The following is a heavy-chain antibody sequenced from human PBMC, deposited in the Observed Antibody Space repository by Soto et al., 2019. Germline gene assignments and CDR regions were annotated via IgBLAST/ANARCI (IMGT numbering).Heavy chain of an antibody. CDR1: GFTFSSYA. CDR3: ARDRSAAGKGPGVY. CDR2: ISYDGSNK. V-gene: IGHV3-30-3*01. J-gene: IGHJ4*02. D-gene: IGHD6-13*01. Sequence: QVQLVESGGGVVQPGRSLRLSCAASGFTFSSYAMHWVRQAPGKGLEWVAVISYDGSNKYYADSMKGRFTISRDNSKNTLYLQMNSLRAEDTAVYYCARDRSAAGKGPGVYWGQGTLVTVSS.